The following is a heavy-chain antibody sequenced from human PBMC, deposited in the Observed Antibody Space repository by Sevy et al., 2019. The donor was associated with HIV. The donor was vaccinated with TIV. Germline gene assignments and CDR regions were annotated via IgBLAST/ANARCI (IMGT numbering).Heavy chain of an antibody. CDR2: INHSGST. V-gene: IGHV4-34*01. D-gene: IGHD2-2*01. CDR3: ARHCSGTSCSHAFDI. CDR1: GGSFSGYY. Sequence: SETLSLTCAVYGGSFSGYYWSWIRQPPGKGLEWIGEINHSGSTNYNPSLKSRVTMSVDTSKNQFSLKLSSVTAADTAVYYCARHCSGTSCSHAFDIWGQGTMVTVSS. J-gene: IGHJ3*02.